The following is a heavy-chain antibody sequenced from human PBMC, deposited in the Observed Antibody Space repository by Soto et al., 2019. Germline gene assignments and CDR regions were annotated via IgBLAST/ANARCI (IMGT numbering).Heavy chain of an antibody. CDR2: IYHSGST. CDR1: GGSISSGGYS. D-gene: IGHD4-17*01. J-gene: IGHJ1*01. V-gene: IGHV4-30-2*01. Sequence: SETLSLTCAVSGGSISSGGYSWSWIRQPPGKGLEWIGYIYHSGSTYYNPSLKSRVTISVDRSKNQFSLKLSSVTAADTAVYYCARGRHGEGAEYFQHWGQGTLVTVSS. CDR3: ARGRHGEGAEYFQH.